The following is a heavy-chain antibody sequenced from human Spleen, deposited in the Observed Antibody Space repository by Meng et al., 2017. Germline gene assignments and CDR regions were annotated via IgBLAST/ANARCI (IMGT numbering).Heavy chain of an antibody. CDR3: ASLPDLQAPFCSGGSCYSG. CDR1: RGSFSGYY. Sequence: VPLQQWGAVLLEASETLSRTCAFYRGSFSGYYWSSIRQPPGKGLEWIGEINQSGTTNYKPSLKSRFPISVDTSKNQFSLKLSSVTAADTAVYYCASLPDLQAPFCSGGSCYSGWGQGTLVTVSS. J-gene: IGHJ4*02. CDR2: INQSGTT. V-gene: IGHV4-34*01. D-gene: IGHD2-15*01.